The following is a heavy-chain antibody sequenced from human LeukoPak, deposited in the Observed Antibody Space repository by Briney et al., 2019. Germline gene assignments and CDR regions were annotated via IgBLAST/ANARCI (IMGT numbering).Heavy chain of an antibody. CDR3: ARGGDILTGHGFDY. D-gene: IGHD3-9*01. CDR1: GGTFSSYA. V-gene: IGHV1-69*13. Sequence: SVKVSCKASGGTFSSYAISWVRQAPGQGLEWMGGIIPIFGTANYAQKFQGRVTITADESTSTAYMELSSLRSEDTAVYYCARGGDILTGHGFDYWGQGTLVTVSS. CDR2: IIPIFGTA. J-gene: IGHJ4*02.